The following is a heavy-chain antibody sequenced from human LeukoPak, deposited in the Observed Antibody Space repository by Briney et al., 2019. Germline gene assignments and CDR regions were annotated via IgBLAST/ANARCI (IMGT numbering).Heavy chain of an antibody. D-gene: IGHD3-16*01. Sequence: SETLSLTCTVSGGSISSNYWSWIRQPPGKGLEWIGYIYYSGSTNYNPSLKSRDTISVDTSKNQFSLKLSSVTAADTAVYYCARGGRLGFDPWGQGTLVTVSS. CDR3: ARGGRLGFDP. V-gene: IGHV4-59*01. CDR1: GGSISSNY. J-gene: IGHJ5*02. CDR2: IYYSGST.